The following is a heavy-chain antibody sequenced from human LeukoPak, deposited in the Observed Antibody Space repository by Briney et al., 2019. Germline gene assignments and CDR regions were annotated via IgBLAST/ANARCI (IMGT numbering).Heavy chain of an antibody. V-gene: IGHV1-2*02. Sequence: GASVKVSCKASGYTFTGYSMHWVRQAPGQGLEWMGWINPNSGGTNYAQKFQGRVTMTRDTSISTAYMELSWLRSDDTAVYYCARVGGSYLLPYFDYWGQGTLVTVSS. CDR2: INPNSGGT. CDR3: ARVGGSYLLPYFDY. J-gene: IGHJ4*02. CDR1: GYTFTGYS. D-gene: IGHD1-26*01.